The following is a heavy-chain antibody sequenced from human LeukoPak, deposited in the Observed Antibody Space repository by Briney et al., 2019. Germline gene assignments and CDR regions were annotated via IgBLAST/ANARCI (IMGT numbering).Heavy chain of an antibody. Sequence: ASVNVSCKASGYTFTSYDINRVRQAAGHGLEGRGWMNANSGKTGDAQKCQGRVTMSRNTSISTAYMELSRLRSEDTGVYYCASALYCISTSCYDWMDVWGQGTTVTVSS. CDR1: GYTFTSYD. CDR3: ASALYCISTSCYDWMDV. D-gene: IGHD2-2*01. CDR2: MNANSGKT. J-gene: IGHJ6*02. V-gene: IGHV1-8*01.